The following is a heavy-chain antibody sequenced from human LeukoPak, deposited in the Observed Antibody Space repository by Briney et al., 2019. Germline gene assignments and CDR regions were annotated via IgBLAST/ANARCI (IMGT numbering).Heavy chain of an antibody. CDR1: GFTFSSYA. Sequence: PGRSLRLSCAASGFTFSSYAMHWVRQAPGKGLEWVAVISYDGSNKYYADSVKGRFTISRDNSKNTLYLQMNSLRAEDTAVYYCARGLWFGELLFYGMDVWGQGTTVTVSS. V-gene: IGHV3-30-3*01. J-gene: IGHJ6*02. D-gene: IGHD3-10*01. CDR3: ARGLWFGELLFYGMDV. CDR2: ISYDGSNK.